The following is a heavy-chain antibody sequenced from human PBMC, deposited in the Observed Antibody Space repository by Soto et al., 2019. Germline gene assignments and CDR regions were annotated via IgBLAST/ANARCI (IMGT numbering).Heavy chain of an antibody. J-gene: IGHJ4*02. CDR3: ANPWTAAGDYRTFAY. D-gene: IGHD6-13*01. Sequence: EVQLLESGGGLVQPGGSLRLSCTTSGFTFSSYAMSWVRQAPGKGLEWVSAISNTGGNTNYADSVKGRFAISRDNSKNTLYLPMNSLRAEDTAVYYCANPWTAAGDYRTFAYWGQGTLVTVSS. CDR1: GFTFSSYA. CDR2: ISNTGGNT. V-gene: IGHV3-23*01.